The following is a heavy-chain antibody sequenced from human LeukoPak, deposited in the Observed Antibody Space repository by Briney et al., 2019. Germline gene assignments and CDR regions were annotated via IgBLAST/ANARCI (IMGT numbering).Heavy chain of an antibody. J-gene: IGHJ6*02. V-gene: IGHV1-69*04. Sequence: SVKVSCKASGYTFTSYGISWVRQAPGQGLEWMGRIIPILGIANYAQKFQGRVTITADKSTSTAYMELSSLRSEDTAVYYCARDDYKPISYYYYGMDVWGQGTTVTVSS. CDR2: IIPILGIA. CDR1: GYTFTSYG. CDR3: ARDDYKPISYYYYGMDV. D-gene: IGHD4-4*01.